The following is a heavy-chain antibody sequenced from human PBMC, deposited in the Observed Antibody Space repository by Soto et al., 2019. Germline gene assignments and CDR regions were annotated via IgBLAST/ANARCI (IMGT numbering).Heavy chain of an antibody. CDR1: GYTFSNYG. Sequence: ASVKVSCKTSGYTFSNYGITWVRQAPGQPLEWLGWISLYSDGTNYAQKFQGRITMTRDTSRSTVYMELSSLRSDDTAIYYCARSSGGNFGIIIEGSNWFDPWGQGTLVTVSS. V-gene: IGHV1-18*01. D-gene: IGHD3-3*01. CDR2: ISLYSDGT. CDR3: ARSSGGNFGIIIEGSNWFDP. J-gene: IGHJ5*02.